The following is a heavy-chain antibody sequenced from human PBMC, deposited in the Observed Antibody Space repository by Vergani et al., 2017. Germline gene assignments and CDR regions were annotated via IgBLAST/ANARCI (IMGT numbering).Heavy chain of an antibody. D-gene: IGHD6-19*01. Sequence: QVQLQESGPGLVKPSETLSLTCTVSGGSISSNYWSWIRQPAGKGLEWIGRIHTSGSTNYNPSLKSRITLSVDTSKNQFSLKLSSVTAADTAVYYCARVYTSASCYGYWVQGTLVTVSS. CDR1: GGSISSNY. CDR3: ARVYTSASCYGY. CDR2: IHTSGST. J-gene: IGHJ4*02. V-gene: IGHV4-4*07.